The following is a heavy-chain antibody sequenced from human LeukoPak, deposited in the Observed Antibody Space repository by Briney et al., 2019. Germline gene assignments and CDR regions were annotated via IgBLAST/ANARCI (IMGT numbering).Heavy chain of an antibody. J-gene: IGHJ4*02. CDR3: ARDDYYDSSGYYYFDY. CDR1: GGSIRTTNNY. CDR2: FYYGGST. D-gene: IGHD3-22*01. Sequence: SETLSLTCTVSGGSIRTTNNYWGWLRQPPGKGLEWIASFYYGGSTYYNPSLKSRVTISVDTSKNQFSLKLSSVTAADTALYYCARDDYYDSSGYYYFDYWGQGTLVTVSS. V-gene: IGHV4-39*07.